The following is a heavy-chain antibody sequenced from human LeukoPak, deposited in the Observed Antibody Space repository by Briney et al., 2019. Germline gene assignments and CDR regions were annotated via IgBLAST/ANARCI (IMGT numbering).Heavy chain of an antibody. CDR2: ISGSGDST. D-gene: IGHD6-19*01. Sequence: PGGSLRVSCAASGFSFSSYAMTWVRQAPGKGLEWVSVISGSGDSTYYADSVKGRFTTSRDNSKNTLYLQMNSLRAEDTAVYYCTKSVFSGSGWYDYWGQGTLVTGSS. J-gene: IGHJ4*02. CDR3: TKSVFSGSGWYDY. V-gene: IGHV3-23*01. CDR1: GFSFSSYA.